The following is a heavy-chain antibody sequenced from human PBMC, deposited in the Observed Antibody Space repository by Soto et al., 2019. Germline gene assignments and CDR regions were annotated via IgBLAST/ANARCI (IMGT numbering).Heavy chain of an antibody. CDR2: ISGSGIST. CDR1: GFSITDFA. J-gene: IGHJ6*02. Sequence: GGSLRLSCAASGFSITDFAISWVRLAPRKGLEWVSGISGSGISTYYTDSVKGRFTISRDNSKNTVFLQMNSLRDEDTAVYYCVKPPVITASYYYYDMDVWGQGTTVTVLL. CDR3: VKPPVITASYYYYDMDV. D-gene: IGHD4-4*01. V-gene: IGHV3-23*01.